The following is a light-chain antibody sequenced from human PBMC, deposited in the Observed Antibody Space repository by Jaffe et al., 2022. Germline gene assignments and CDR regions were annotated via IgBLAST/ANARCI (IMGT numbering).Light chain of an antibody. CDR1: QGISSY. J-gene: IGKJ3*01. Sequence: AIRMTQSPSSFSASTGDRVTITCRASQGISSYLAWYQQKPGKAPKLLIYAASTLQSGVPSRFSGSGSGTDFTLTISCLQSEDFATYYCQQYYSYPPFFGPGTKVDIK. CDR3: QQYYSYPPF. CDR2: AAS. V-gene: IGKV1-8*01.